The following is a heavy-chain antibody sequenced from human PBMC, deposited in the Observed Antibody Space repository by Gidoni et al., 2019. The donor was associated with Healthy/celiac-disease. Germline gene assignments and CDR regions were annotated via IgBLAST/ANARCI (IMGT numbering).Heavy chain of an antibody. V-gene: IGHV3-23*01. J-gene: IGHJ5*02. CDR3: AKVPDYYGSRDNWFDP. Sequence: GRFTISRDNSKNTLYLQMNSLRAEDTAVYYCAKVPDYYGSRDNWFDPWGQGTLVTVSS. D-gene: IGHD3-10*01.